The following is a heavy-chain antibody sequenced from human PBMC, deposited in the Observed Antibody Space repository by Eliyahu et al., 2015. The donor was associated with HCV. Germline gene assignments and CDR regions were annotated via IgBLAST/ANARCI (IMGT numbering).Heavy chain of an antibody. CDR3: ARDLRDY. J-gene: IGHJ4*02. Sequence: EVQLVESGGGLVKPGGSXRXSCAASGFNFSAYTMNWVRQAPGKGLEWVSSIGDRTNWIFYADSVKGRFTISRDNAKNSLYLQMSSLRVEDTAMYFCARDLRDYWGRGTLVTVSS. CDR2: IGDRTNWI. V-gene: IGHV3-21*02. CDR1: GFNFSAYT.